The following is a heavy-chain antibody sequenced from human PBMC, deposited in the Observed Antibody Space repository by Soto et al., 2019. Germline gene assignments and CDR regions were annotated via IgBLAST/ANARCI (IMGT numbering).Heavy chain of an antibody. CDR1: GGSVSSGSYY. V-gene: IGHV4-61*01. CDR3: ARDFLDYYYGMDV. CDR2: IYYSGST. J-gene: IGHJ6*02. Sequence: SETLSLTCTVSGGSVSSGSYYWSWIRQPPGRGLEWIGYIYYSGSTNYNPSLKSRVTISVDTSENQFSLKLSSVTAADTAVYYCARDFLDYYYGMDVWGQGTTVTV.